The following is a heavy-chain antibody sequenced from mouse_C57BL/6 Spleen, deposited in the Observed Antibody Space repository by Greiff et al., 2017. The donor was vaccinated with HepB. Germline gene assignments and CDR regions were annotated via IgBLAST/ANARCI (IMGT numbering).Heavy chain of an antibody. CDR3: ARYPPYDGYHDY. V-gene: IGHV7-3*01. D-gene: IGHD2-9*01. Sequence: EVKLVESGGGLVQPGGSLSLSCAASGFTFTDYYMSWVRQPPGKALEWLGFIRNKANGYTTEYSASVKGRFTISRDNSQSILYLQMNALRAEDSATYYCARYPPYDGYHDYWGQGTTLTVSS. CDR2: IRNKANGYTT. CDR1: GFTFTDYY. J-gene: IGHJ2*01.